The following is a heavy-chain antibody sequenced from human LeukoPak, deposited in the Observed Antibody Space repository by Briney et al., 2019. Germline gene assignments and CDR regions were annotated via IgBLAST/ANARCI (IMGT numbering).Heavy chain of an antibody. CDR2: ISSSSGTI. CDR1: GFTFCSYE. V-gene: IGHV3-48*03. Sequence: GGALRLSCAASGFTFCSYEMNWVRQASGKGLEGVSYISSSSGTIYYSDSVKGRFSISRDNAKNSLYLQMNSLRAEDTAVYYCARESLGGYFGWLSPFDYWGQGTLVTASS. CDR3: ARESLGGYFGWLSPFDY. J-gene: IGHJ4*02. D-gene: IGHD3-9*01.